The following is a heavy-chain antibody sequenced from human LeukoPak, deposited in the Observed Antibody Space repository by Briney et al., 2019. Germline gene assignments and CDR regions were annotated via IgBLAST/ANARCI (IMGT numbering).Heavy chain of an antibody. D-gene: IGHD6-6*01. J-gene: IGHJ3*02. V-gene: IGHV4-59*11. Sequence: KSSETLSLTCTVSGGSIGSHYWSWIRQPPGKGLEWIGYIYYSGSTNYNPSLKSRVTISVDTSKNQFSLKLSSVTAADTAVYYCARGYSSYAFDIWGQGTMVTVSS. CDR1: GGSIGSHY. CDR2: IYYSGST. CDR3: ARGYSSYAFDI.